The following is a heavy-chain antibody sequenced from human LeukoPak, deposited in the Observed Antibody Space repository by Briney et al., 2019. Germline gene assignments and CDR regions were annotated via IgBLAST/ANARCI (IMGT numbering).Heavy chain of an antibody. Sequence: SQTLSLTCTVSGGSISSGSYYWRWIRQPAGKGLEWIGRIYTSGSTNYNPSLKSRVTISVDTSKNQFSLKLSSVTAADTAVYYCARDVGSEWELLGWFDPWGQGTLVTVSS. CDR2: IYTSGST. J-gene: IGHJ5*02. CDR3: ARDVGSEWELLGWFDP. V-gene: IGHV4-61*02. CDR1: GGSISSGSYY. D-gene: IGHD1-26*01.